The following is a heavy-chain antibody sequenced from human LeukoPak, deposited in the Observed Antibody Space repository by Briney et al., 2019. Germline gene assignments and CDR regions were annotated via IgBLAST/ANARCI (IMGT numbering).Heavy chain of an antibody. V-gene: IGHV1-18*01. CDR2: ISAYNGNT. Sequence: ASVKVSCKASGYTFTSYGISWVRQAPGQGLEWMGWISAYNGNTNYAQKLQGRVTMTTDTSTSTAYMELRSLRSDDTAVYYCARLSGYELYYYYCYMDVWGKGTTVTVSS. CDR3: ARLSGYELYYYYCYMDV. CDR1: GYTFTSYG. D-gene: IGHD5-12*01. J-gene: IGHJ6*03.